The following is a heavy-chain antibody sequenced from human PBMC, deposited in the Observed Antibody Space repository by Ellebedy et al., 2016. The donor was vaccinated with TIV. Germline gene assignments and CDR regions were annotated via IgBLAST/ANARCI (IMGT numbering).Heavy chain of an antibody. CDR1: GFTFSSYS. CDR2: ISSSSSKK. CDR3: ARGSGYDFTDYFDY. V-gene: IGHV3-48*04. D-gene: IGHD5-12*01. Sequence: GESLKISCAASGFTFSSYSMNWVRQAPGRGLEWVAYISSSSSKKDYADSVKGRFTTSRDNSKNSLYLHMNSLRGEDTAVYYCARGSGYDFTDYFDYWGQGTLVTVSS. J-gene: IGHJ4*02.